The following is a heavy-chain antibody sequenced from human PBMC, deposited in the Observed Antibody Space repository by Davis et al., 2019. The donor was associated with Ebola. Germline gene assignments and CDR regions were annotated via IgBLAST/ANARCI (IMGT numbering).Heavy chain of an antibody. J-gene: IGHJ4*02. CDR3: ARADCSGGSCQYYFDY. Sequence: SVKVSCKASGGTFSSYAISWVRQAPRQGLEWMGRIIPILGIANYAQKFQGRVTITADKSTSTAYMELSSLRSEDTAVYYCARADCSGGSCQYYFDYWGQGTLVTVSS. D-gene: IGHD2-15*01. V-gene: IGHV1-69*04. CDR2: IIPILGIA. CDR1: GGTFSSYA.